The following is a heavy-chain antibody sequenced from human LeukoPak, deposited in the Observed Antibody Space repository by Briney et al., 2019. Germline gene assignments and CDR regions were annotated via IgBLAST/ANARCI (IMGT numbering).Heavy chain of an antibody. Sequence: GGSLRLSCAASGFTFSSYWMTWVRQAPGQGLEWVANIKQDGSDKYYVDSVKGRSTISRDNANNSLYLQMNSLRAEDTAVYYCARTRLTFDIWGQGTMVTVSS. CDR2: IKQDGSDK. V-gene: IGHV3-7*01. CDR1: GFTFSSYW. CDR3: ARTRLTFDI. J-gene: IGHJ3*02.